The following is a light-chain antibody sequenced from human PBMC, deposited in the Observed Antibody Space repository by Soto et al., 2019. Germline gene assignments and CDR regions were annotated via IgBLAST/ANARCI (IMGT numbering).Light chain of an antibody. CDR2: GAF. CDR3: QQYKNWPPLT. J-gene: IGKJ4*01. CDR1: QSVSSN. Sequence: EIVMTQSPATLSVSPGERATLSCRASQSVSSNLAWYQQKPGQGPRLLIYGAFTRATGIPARFSGSGSGTEFTLTISSLQSEDFAVYYCQQYKNWPPLTFGGGTKVEIK. V-gene: IGKV3-15*01.